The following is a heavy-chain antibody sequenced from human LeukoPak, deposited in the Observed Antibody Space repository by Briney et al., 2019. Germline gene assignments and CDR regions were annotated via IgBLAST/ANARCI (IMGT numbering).Heavy chain of an antibody. V-gene: IGHV3-23*01. J-gene: IGHJ4*02. Sequence: GGSLRLSCAASGFTFNNYAMKWVRLAPGKGLEWVSVISETGTGSGSTFYADSVKGRFTISRDNSKNTLYLQMNSLRAEDTAVYYCARADIPSDYDFWSGYYTGYSSSWYGRMALYYFDYWGQGTLVTVSS. CDR2: ISETGTGSGST. CDR3: ARADIPSDYDFWSGYYTGYSSSWYGRMALYYFDY. CDR1: GFTFNNYA. D-gene: IGHD3-3*01.